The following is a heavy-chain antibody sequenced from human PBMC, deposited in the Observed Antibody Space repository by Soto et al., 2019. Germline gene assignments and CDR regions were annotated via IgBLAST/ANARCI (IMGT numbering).Heavy chain of an antibody. V-gene: IGHV1-2*04. D-gene: IGHD7-27*01. Sequence: ASVEVSCKASGYTFTGYYMHWVRQAPGQGLEWMGWINPNSGGTNYAQKFQGWVTMTRDTSISTAYMELSRLRSDDTAVYYCERLGTYPGPQDAFDIWGQGTMVTVSS. J-gene: IGHJ3*02. CDR2: INPNSGGT. CDR3: ERLGTYPGPQDAFDI. CDR1: GYTFTGYY.